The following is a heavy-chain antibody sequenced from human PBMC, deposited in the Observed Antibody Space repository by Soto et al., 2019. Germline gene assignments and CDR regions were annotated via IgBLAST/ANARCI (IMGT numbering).Heavy chain of an antibody. Sequence: EVQLLDSGGGLVQPGGSLRLSCAASGFTFSNYAMTWVRQGPGKGLEWVSGISGSGGRSYYADSVKGRSTISRDNSKSTLYLKMNSLRAEDPAVYYCAKAYFVWSSEQPYYFDYWGQGTLVTVSS. CDR2: ISGSGGRS. D-gene: IGHD3-16*01. CDR3: AKAYFVWSSEQPYYFDY. J-gene: IGHJ4*02. V-gene: IGHV3-23*01. CDR1: GFTFSNYA.